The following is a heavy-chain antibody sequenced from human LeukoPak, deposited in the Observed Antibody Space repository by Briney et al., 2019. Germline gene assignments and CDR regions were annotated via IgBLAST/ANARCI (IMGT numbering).Heavy chain of an antibody. CDR1: GFTFSSYA. J-gene: IGHJ4*02. Sequence: QPGGSLRLSCSVSGFTFSSYAMHWVRQAPGKGLEYVSAISSSGGSTYYADLVKGRFTISRDNSKNTLYLQMSSLRPEDTAVYFCVKERSGGFFDYWGQGTLVTVSP. V-gene: IGHV3-64D*09. CDR3: VKERSGGFFDY. CDR2: ISSSGGST. D-gene: IGHD1-26*01.